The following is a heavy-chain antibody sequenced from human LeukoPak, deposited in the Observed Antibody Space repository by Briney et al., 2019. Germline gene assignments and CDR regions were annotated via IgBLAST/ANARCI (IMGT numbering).Heavy chain of an antibody. CDR1: GGSISSYY. Sequence: PSETLSLTCTVSGGSISSYYWSWIRQPPGKGLEWIGYIYYSGSTNYNPSLKSRVTISVDTSKNQFSLKLSSVTAADTAVYYCARAQEDSSGYYHYYYYMDVRGKGTTVTVSS. CDR2: IYYSGST. J-gene: IGHJ6*03. CDR3: ARAQEDSSGYYHYYYYMDV. D-gene: IGHD3-22*01. V-gene: IGHV4-59*01.